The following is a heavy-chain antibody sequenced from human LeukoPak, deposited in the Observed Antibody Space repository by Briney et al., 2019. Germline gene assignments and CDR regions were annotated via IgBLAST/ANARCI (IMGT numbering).Heavy chain of an antibody. CDR2: IYHGDSDT. D-gene: IGHD3-10*01. CDR3: ARREYYGSGFVSYFDY. J-gene: IGHJ4*02. Sequence: GESLKISCKGSGYSFTSYWIGWVRQMAGKGLEWMGIIYHGDSDTRNSPSFQGQVTISAEKSISTAYLQWSSLKASDTAMYYCARREYYGSGFVSYFDYWGQGTLVTVSS. CDR1: GYSFTSYW. V-gene: IGHV5-51*01.